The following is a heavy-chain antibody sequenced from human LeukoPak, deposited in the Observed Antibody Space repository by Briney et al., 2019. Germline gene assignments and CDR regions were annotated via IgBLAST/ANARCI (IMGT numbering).Heavy chain of an antibody. CDR3: AKNGEVLSWFDP. Sequence: GGSLRLSCAASGFTLSNAWMSWVRQAPGRGLEWVSAISASGDRTYYADSVKGRFTISRDNSKNTLYLQMNSLRAEDTAVYSCAKNGEVLSWFDPWGQGTLVTVSS. CDR1: GFTLSNAW. D-gene: IGHD3-10*01. CDR2: ISASGDRT. J-gene: IGHJ5*02. V-gene: IGHV3-23*01.